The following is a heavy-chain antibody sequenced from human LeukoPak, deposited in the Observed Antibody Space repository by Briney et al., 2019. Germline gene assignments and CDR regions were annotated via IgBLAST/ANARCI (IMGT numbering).Heavy chain of an antibody. D-gene: IGHD1-1*01. CDR2: ISAYNGNT. J-gene: IGHJ6*02. V-gene: IGHV1-18*01. CDR3: ARVGDMGGTHYYYGMDV. Sequence: ASVTVSCKASGYTFTSYGISWVRQAPGQGLEWMGWISAYNGNTNYAQKLQGRVTMTTGTSTSTAYMELRSLRSDDTAVYYCARVGDMGGTHYYYGMDVWGQGTTVTVSS. CDR1: GYTFTSYG.